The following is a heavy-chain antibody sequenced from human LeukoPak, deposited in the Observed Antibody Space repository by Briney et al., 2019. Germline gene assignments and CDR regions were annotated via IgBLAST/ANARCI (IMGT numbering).Heavy chain of an antibody. J-gene: IGHJ6*03. CDR1: GFTFSSYW. Sequence: GGSLRLSCAASGFTFSSYWMSWVRQAPGKGLEWVANIKQDGSEKYYVDSVKGRFTISRDNAKNSLYLQMNSVRAEDTAVYYCARGTTADYYYYYMDVWGKGTTVTVSS. D-gene: IGHD2/OR15-2a*01. V-gene: IGHV3-7*01. CDR2: IKQDGSEK. CDR3: ARGTTADYYYYYMDV.